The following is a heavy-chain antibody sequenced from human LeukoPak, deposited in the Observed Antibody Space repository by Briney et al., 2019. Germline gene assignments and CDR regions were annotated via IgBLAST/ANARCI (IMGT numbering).Heavy chain of an antibody. V-gene: IGHV3-30-3*01. Sequence: GGSLRLSCVASGFTFSNYAIHWVRQAPGKELEWVALTSYDGTYKYYADSVKGRFTISRDNSKKTVYLQINSLRAEDTAVYYCARGRAEWLVLALFDYWGKGTLVTVSS. J-gene: IGHJ4*02. CDR3: ARGRAEWLVLALFDY. CDR1: GFTFSNYA. CDR2: TSYDGTYK. D-gene: IGHD3-3*01.